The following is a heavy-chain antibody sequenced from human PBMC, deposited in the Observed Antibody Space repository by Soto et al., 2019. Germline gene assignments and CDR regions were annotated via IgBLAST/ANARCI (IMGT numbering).Heavy chain of an antibody. Sequence: QVQLVQSGAEVKKPGASVKVSCKASGYTFTSYGISWVRQAPGQGLEWVGWISAYNGNTNDAQKLQGRVTMTTDTSTSTAYVELRSLRSDATAVYYCARDAAAGLNDYWGQGTLVTVSS. D-gene: IGHD6-13*01. J-gene: IGHJ4*02. CDR2: ISAYNGNT. V-gene: IGHV1-18*01. CDR1: GYTFTSYG. CDR3: ARDAAAGLNDY.